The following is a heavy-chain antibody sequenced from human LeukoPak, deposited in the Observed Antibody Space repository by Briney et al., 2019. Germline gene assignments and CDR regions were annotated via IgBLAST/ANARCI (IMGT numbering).Heavy chain of an antibody. CDR1: GFTFSTSW. Sequence: GGSLRLSCAASGFTFSTSWMTWVRQAPGKGLEWVANIKQDGSEKYYVDSVKSRFAVSRDNAKNSLYLQMNSLRAEDTAVYYCARAQSGFWSGYCFDYWGQGTLVTVSS. D-gene: IGHD3-3*01. CDR3: ARAQSGFWSGYCFDY. V-gene: IGHV3-7*01. CDR2: IKQDGSEK. J-gene: IGHJ4*02.